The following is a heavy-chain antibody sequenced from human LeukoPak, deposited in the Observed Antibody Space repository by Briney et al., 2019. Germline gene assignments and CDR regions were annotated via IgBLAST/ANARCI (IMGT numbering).Heavy chain of an antibody. J-gene: IGHJ4*02. D-gene: IGHD5-12*01. CDR1: GFTFSSYG. CDR3: AKGSSIVATILGY. V-gene: IGHV3-30*18. Sequence: GRSLRLSCAASGFTFSSYGMHWVRQAPGKGLEWVAVISYDGSNKYYADSVKGRFSISRDNSKNTLYLQMNSLRAEDTAVYYCAKGSSIVATILGYWGQGTLVTVSS. CDR2: ISYDGSNK.